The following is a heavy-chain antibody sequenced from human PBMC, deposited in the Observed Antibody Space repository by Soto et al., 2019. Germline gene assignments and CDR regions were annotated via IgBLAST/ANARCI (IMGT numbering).Heavy chain of an antibody. V-gene: IGHV4-31*03. Sequence: QVQLQESGPGLVKPSQTLSLTCTVSGGSISSGGYYWSWIRQHPGKGLEWIGYIYYSGSTYYNPSLKSRGTISVDTSKNQVSLKLSSVTAADTAVYYCARDAPDLSGGAFDIWGQGTMVTVSS. CDR1: GGSISSGGYY. J-gene: IGHJ3*02. CDR3: ARDAPDLSGGAFDI. CDR2: IYYSGST.